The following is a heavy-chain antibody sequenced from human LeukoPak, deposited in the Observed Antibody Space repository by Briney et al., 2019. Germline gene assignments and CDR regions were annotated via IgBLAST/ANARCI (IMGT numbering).Heavy chain of an antibody. V-gene: IGHV5-51*01. D-gene: IGHD5-12*01. CDR1: GYSFTSYW. CDR2: IYPGDSDT. CDR3: ARLYSGYDSPFDY. Sequence: VESLKISCKGSGYSFTSYWIGWVRQMPGKGLEWMGIIYPGDSDTRYSPSFQGQVTITAGKSISTAYLQWSSLKASDTAMYYCARLYSGYDSPFDYWGQGTLVTVSS. J-gene: IGHJ4*02.